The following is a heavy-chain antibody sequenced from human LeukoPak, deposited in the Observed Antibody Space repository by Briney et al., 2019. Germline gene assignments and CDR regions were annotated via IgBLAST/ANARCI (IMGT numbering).Heavy chain of an antibody. D-gene: IGHD5-18*01. V-gene: IGHV4-59*01. CDR3: ARAGYSYGTGYYFDY. CDR2: IYYTGAT. Sequence: SETLSLTCTVSGGSISGYYWSWIRLPPGKGLEWIGYIYYTGATYYNPSLKSRVTISLDTSKNQFSLKLSSVTAADAAVYYCARAGYSYGTGYYFDYWGQGALVTVSS. J-gene: IGHJ4*02. CDR1: GGSISGYY.